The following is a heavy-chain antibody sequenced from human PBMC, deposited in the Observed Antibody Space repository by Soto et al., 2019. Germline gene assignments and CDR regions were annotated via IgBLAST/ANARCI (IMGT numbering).Heavy chain of an antibody. CDR1: GGSISSGGYS. J-gene: IGHJ5*02. V-gene: IGHV4-30-2*01. CDR2: IYHSGST. CDR3: FGP. Sequence: SETLSLTCAVSGGSISSGGYSWSWIRQPPGKGLEWIGYIYHSGSTYYNPSLKSRVTISVDRSKNQFSLKLSSVTAADTAVYHCFGPWGQGALVTVSS.